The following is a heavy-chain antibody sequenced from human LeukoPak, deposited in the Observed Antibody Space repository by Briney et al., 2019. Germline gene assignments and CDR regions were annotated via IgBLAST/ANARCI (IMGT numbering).Heavy chain of an antibody. CDR3: ARGTILVVAPDAFHI. J-gene: IGHJ3*02. CDR1: GFTFISYG. Sequence: PGGSLRLSCAASGFTFISYGMSWVRQAPGKGLEWVSSISSSSSYIYYADSVKGRFTISRDNAKNSLYLQMNSLRAEDTAVYYCARGTILVVAPDAFHIWGQGTMVTVSS. V-gene: IGHV3-21*01. CDR2: ISSSSSYI. D-gene: IGHD2-21*01.